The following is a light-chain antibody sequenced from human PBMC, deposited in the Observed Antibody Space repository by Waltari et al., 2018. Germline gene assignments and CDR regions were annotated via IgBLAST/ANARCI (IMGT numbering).Light chain of an antibody. CDR3: QKYGTLPAT. V-gene: IGKV3-20*01. J-gene: IGKJ1*01. CDR2: DAS. Sequence: EIVLTQSPGTLSLSPGERATLSCRASQSVSRTLAWYQQKPGQAPRLLLYDASIRATGIPDRFSGSGSGTDFSLTISRLGPEDFAVYYCQKYGTLPATFGQGTKVEIK. CDR1: QSVSRT.